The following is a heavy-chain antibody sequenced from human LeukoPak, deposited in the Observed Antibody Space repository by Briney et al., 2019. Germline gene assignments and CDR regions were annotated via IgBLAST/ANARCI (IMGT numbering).Heavy chain of an antibody. CDR1: GFTFSNFG. V-gene: IGHV3-21*01. CDR3: AIDRYSSGWYTLDY. J-gene: IGHJ4*02. D-gene: IGHD6-19*01. Sequence: GGSLRLSCAASGFTFSNFGINWVRQAPGKGLEWVSSISSSSSYISYADSVEGRFTISRDNAKNSLDLQMNSLRAEDTAVYYCAIDRYSSGWYTLDYWGQGTLVTVSS. CDR2: ISSSSSYI.